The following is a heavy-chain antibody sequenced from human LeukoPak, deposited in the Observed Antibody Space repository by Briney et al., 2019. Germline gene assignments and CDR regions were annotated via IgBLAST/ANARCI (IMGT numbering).Heavy chain of an antibody. CDR1: GFTFSSYA. V-gene: IGHV3-23*01. J-gene: IGHJ4*02. D-gene: IGHD3-16*01. CDR3: AKVSGEGLPIHYFDN. Sequence: GASLRLSCAASGFTFSSYAMSWVRQAPGKGLEWVSTISGNADNTYYADSVKGRFTISRDNSRNTLYLQMNSLRAEDTAVYFCAKVSGEGLPIHYFDNWGQGPLVPVSS. CDR2: ISGNADNT.